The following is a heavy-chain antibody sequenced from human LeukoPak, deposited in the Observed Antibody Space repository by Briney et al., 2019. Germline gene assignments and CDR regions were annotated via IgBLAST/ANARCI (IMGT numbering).Heavy chain of an antibody. Sequence: GGSLRLSCAASGFFLSRCAMNWVRQAPGKGLEWVSTISGSGETTHYVDSVKGRFTISRDNSKNTLYLQMNSLRVEDTAVYYCAKRAVGLTFDYWGQGTLVTVSS. CDR2: ISGSGETT. V-gene: IGHV3-23*01. D-gene: IGHD1-26*01. J-gene: IGHJ4*02. CDR3: AKRAVGLTFDY. CDR1: GFFLSRCA.